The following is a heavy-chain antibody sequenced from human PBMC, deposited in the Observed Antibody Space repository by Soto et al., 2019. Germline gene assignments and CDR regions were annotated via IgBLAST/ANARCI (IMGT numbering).Heavy chain of an antibody. CDR2: IWNDGRGY. V-gene: IGHV3-33*01. Sequence: QVQLVESGGGVVQPGGSLRLSCAASGFTFNNYGMHWVRQAPGKGLEWVAFIWNDGRGYYYANSVKGRFTISRDNSKNTLYRQMSSLRAEDTAVYFCARRQISPPTRGAAAARGGMDVWGHGTTVTVSS. CDR3: ARRQISPPTRGAAAARGGMDV. CDR1: GFTFNNYG. J-gene: IGHJ6*02. D-gene: IGHD6-13*01.